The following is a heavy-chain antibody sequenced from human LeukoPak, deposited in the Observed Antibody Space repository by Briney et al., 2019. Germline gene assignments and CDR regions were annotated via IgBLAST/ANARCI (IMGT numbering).Heavy chain of an antibody. J-gene: IGHJ4*02. CDR2: INHSGST. CDR3: GRGKDGELLAHHFDY. Sequence: SETLSLTCAVYGGSFSGYYWSWIRQPPGKGLEWIGEINHSGSTNYNPSLKSRVTISVDTSKNQFSLKLSSVTAADTAVYYCGRGKDGELLAHHFDYWGQGTLVTVSS. V-gene: IGHV4-34*01. CDR1: GGSFSGYY. D-gene: IGHD1-7*01.